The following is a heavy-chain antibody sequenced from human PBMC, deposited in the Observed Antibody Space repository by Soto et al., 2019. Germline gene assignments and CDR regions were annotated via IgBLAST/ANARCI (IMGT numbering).Heavy chain of an antibody. CDR3: ARTSAAGKNYYSMDV. CDR2: IYPGDSGT. Sequence: GESLKISCKGSGYSFTSYWIGWVRQMPGKGLEWMGIIYPGDSGTRYSPSFQGQVTISADKSISTAYLQWSSLKASDTAMYYCARTSAAGKNYYSMDVWGQGTTVTVSS. CDR1: GYSFTSYW. D-gene: IGHD6-13*01. J-gene: IGHJ6*02. V-gene: IGHV5-51*01.